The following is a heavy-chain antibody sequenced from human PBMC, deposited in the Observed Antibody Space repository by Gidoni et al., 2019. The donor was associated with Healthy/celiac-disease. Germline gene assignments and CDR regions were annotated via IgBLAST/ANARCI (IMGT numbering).Heavy chain of an antibody. CDR3: AKDQEVGFLEWFQSAPIYYYYGMDV. D-gene: IGHD3-3*01. CDR2: IRGSGGST. Sequence: EVQLLESGGGLVQPGGSLRLSCAASGFTFSSYAISCVRQPPGKGLQWVSAIRGSGGSTYYADSVKGRFTISRDNSKNTLYLQMNSLRAEDTAVYYCAKDQEVGFLEWFQSAPIYYYYGMDVWGQGTTVTVSS. J-gene: IGHJ6*02. CDR1: GFTFSSYA. V-gene: IGHV3-23*01.